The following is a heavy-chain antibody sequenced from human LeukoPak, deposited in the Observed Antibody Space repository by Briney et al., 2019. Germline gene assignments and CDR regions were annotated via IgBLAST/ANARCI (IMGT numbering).Heavy chain of an antibody. J-gene: IGHJ4*02. V-gene: IGHV5-51*01. CDR2: IYPGDSDT. CDR3: ATYDSSIAAAGTPWWY. D-gene: IGHD6-13*01. Sequence: GESLKISCKGSGYSFTSYWIGWVRQMPGKGLEWMGIIYPGDSDTRYSPSFQGQVTISADKFISTAYLQWSSLKASDTAMYYCATYDSSIAAAGTPWWYWGQGTLVTVSS. CDR1: GYSFTSYW.